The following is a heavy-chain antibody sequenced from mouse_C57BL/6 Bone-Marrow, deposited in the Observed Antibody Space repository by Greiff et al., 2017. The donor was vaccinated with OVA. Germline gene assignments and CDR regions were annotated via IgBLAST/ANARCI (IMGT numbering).Heavy chain of an antibody. V-gene: IGHV6-3*01. Sequence: EVQLQESGGGLVQPGGSMKLSCVASGFTFSNYWMNWVRQSPEKGLEWVAQIRLKSDNYATHYAVSVKGRFTISRDDSKSSVYLQINNLRAEDTGIYYCTNYGSSRYYFDYWGQGTTLTVSS. CDR1: GFTFSNYW. CDR3: TNYGSSRYYFDY. J-gene: IGHJ2*01. CDR2: IRLKSDNYAT. D-gene: IGHD1-1*01.